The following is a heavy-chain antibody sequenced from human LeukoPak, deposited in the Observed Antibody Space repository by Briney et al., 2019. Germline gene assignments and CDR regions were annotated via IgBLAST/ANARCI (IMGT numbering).Heavy chain of an antibody. CDR3: ARSRSASKKDCFDI. J-gene: IGHJ3*02. V-gene: IGHV3-53*01. Sequence: PGGSLRLSCAASGFTVISNYMTWVRQAPGKGLEWVSLIYTGGSTYYADSVKGRFTISRDSSKNTLYLQMNSLRVDDTAVYYCARSRSASKKDCFDIWGQGTMVTVSS. CDR1: GFTVISNY. D-gene: IGHD2-15*01. CDR2: IYTGGST.